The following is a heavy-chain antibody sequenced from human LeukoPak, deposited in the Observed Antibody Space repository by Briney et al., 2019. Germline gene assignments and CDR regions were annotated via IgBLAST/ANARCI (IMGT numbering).Heavy chain of an antibody. J-gene: IGHJ4*02. CDR1: GFTFSSYW. CDR2: ISYDGSNK. V-gene: IGHV3-30-3*01. Sequence: GGSLRLSCAASGFTFSSYWMSWVRQAPGKGLEWVAVISYDGSNKYYADSVKGRFTISRDNSKNTLYLQMNSLRAEDTAVYYCARDGSYDSSGYSHPDYWGQGTLVTVSS. CDR3: ARDGSYDSSGYSHPDY. D-gene: IGHD3-22*01.